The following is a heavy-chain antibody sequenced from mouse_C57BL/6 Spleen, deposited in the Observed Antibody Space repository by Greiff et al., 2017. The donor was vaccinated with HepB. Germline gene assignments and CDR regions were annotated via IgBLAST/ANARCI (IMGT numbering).Heavy chain of an antibody. V-gene: IGHV14-1*01. CDR2: IDPEDGDT. CDR1: GFNIKDYY. J-gene: IGHJ3*01. Sequence: EVKLQQSGAELVRPGASVKLSCTASGFNIKDYYMHWVKQRPEQGLEWIGRIDPEDGDTEYAPKFQGKATMTADTSSNTAYLQLSSLTAEDTAVYYCTTGGAGTGFAYWGQGTLVTVSA. D-gene: IGHD3-3*01. CDR3: TTGGAGTGFAY.